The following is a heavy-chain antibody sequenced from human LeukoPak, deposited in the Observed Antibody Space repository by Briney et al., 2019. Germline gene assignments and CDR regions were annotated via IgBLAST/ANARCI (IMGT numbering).Heavy chain of an antibody. J-gene: IGHJ5*02. CDR3: ARDSGCTNGVCYIGAPT. Sequence: PSETLSLTCTVSGGSISSSSYYWGWIRQPPGKGLEWIGSIYYSGSTYYNPSLKSRVTISVDTSKNQFSLKLSSVTAADTAVYYCARDSGCTNGVCYIGAPTWGQGTLVTVSS. CDR2: IYYSGST. CDR1: GGSISSSSYY. V-gene: IGHV4-39*07. D-gene: IGHD2-8*01.